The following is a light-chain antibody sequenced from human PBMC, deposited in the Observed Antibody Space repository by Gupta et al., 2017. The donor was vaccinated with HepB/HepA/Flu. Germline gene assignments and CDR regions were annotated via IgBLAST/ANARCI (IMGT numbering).Light chain of an antibody. CDR3: HQYYSTPWT. J-gene: IGKJ1*01. CDR1: QSLMYSSKSKNY. CDR2: WAS. Sequence: DIVITQSTDSLTVPLGERATINCKSSQSLMYSSKSKNYLAWYQQKSGQPPKLLIYWASTRESGVPDRFSGSGSATDFTLTISSLQAEDVAVYFCHQYYSTPWTFGQGTKVEIK. V-gene: IGKV4-1*01.